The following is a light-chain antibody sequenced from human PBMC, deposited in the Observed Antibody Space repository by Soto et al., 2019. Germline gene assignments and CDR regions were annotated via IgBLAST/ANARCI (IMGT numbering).Light chain of an antibody. CDR2: GAS. CDR1: QSINNY. V-gene: IGKV3-15*01. CDR3: KQYKSWPPT. Sequence: EIVMTQSPATLSVSPGERATLSCRSSQSINNYLAWYQQKPGQAPRLLMYGASTRATSIPARFSGSVSGTEFTLTISSLQSEDFAVYYCKQYKSWPPTFGQGTMLEIK. J-gene: IGKJ2*01.